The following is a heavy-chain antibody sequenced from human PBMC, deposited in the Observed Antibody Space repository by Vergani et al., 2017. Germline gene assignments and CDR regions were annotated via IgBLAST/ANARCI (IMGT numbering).Heavy chain of an antibody. CDR1: GASVNSYY. V-gene: IGHV4-59*02. CDR2: VSFRGDT. Sequence: QVKLQESGPGLVKPSETLSLTCTVSGASVNSYYWSWIRQPPGKGLEWMGYVSFRGDTLYDPSVKGRMTISLNTSSNQFSLYLTSGTAADTAVYYYARSRIYYGAGSPDYWGQGTLVTVSS. J-gene: IGHJ4*02. D-gene: IGHD3-10*01. CDR3: ARSRIYYGAGSPDY.